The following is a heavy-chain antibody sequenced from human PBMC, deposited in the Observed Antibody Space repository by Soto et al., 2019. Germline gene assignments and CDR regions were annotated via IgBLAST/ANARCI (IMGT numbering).Heavy chain of an antibody. Sequence: GASVKVSCKASGYTFTSYGISWVRQAPGQGLEWMGWISAYNGNTNYAQKLQGRVTMTTDTSTSTAYMELRSLRSDDTAVYYCARDPIRNTIFGVVPWFDPWGQGTLVTVSS. V-gene: IGHV1-18*01. D-gene: IGHD3-3*01. CDR1: GYTFTSYG. CDR3: ARDPIRNTIFGVVPWFDP. J-gene: IGHJ5*02. CDR2: ISAYNGNT.